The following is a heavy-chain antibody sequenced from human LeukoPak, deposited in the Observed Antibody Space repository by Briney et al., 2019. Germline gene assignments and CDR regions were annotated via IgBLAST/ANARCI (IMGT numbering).Heavy chain of an antibody. CDR2: INHRGST. D-gene: IGHD6-6*01. J-gene: IGHJ6*02. CDR3: ARGGYSSSSTQAYYYYYGMDV. CDR1: GGSFSGYY. V-gene: IGHV4-34*01. Sequence: SETLSLTCAVYGGSFSGYYWSWIRQPPGKGLEWIGEINHRGSTNYDPSLKSRVTISVDTSKNQFSLKLSSVTAADTAVYYCARGGYSSSSTQAYYYYYGMDVWGQGTTVTVSS.